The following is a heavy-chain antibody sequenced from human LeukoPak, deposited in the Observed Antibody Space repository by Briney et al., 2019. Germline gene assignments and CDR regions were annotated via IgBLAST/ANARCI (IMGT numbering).Heavy chain of an antibody. J-gene: IGHJ4*02. Sequence: GASVKVSCKASGYIFTSYGISWVRQAPGQGLEWMGWISAYNGNTNYAQKLQGRVTMTTDTSTSTAYMELRSLRSDDTAVYYCARAGRGVTSCFDDYWGQGTLVTVSS. D-gene: IGHD2-2*01. CDR3: ARAGRGVTSCFDDY. CDR2: ISAYNGNT. CDR1: GYIFTSYG. V-gene: IGHV1-18*01.